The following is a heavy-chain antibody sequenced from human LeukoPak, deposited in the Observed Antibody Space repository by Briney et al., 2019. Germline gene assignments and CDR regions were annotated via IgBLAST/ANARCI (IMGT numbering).Heavy chain of an antibody. J-gene: IGHJ4*02. Sequence: GGSLRLSCAASGFTFSSYAMSWVRQAPGKGLEWVSAISGSGGSTYYADSVKGRFTISRDSSKNTLYLQMNSLRAEDTAVYYCAAPETWGDYFDYWGQGTLVTVSS. CDR1: GFTFSSYA. D-gene: IGHD3-16*01. V-gene: IGHV3-23*01. CDR2: ISGSGGST. CDR3: AAPETWGDYFDY.